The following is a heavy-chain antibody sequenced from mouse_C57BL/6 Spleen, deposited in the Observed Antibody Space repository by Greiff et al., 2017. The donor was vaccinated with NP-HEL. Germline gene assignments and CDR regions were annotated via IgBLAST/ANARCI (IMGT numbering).Heavy chain of an antibody. D-gene: IGHD2-1*01. CDR3: ARPLDYGNFPWFAY. CDR1: GFNITDYY. J-gene: IGHJ3*01. Sequence: EVQLQQSGAELVRPGASVKLSCTASGFNITDYYMHWVKQRPEQGLEWLGWIDTEDGDTEYASKFPGKATLTVDKSSSTAYMQVSSLTYEDAAVYYCARPLDYGNFPWFAYWGQGTLVTVSA. CDR2: IDTEDGDT. V-gene: IGHV14-1*01.